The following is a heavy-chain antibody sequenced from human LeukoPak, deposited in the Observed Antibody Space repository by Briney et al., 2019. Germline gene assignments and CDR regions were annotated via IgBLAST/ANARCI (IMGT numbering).Heavy chain of an antibody. V-gene: IGHV3-7*01. D-gene: IGHD3-3*01. J-gene: IGHJ4*02. CDR1: GFTFSSYG. CDR2: IKQDGSEK. Sequence: PGGSLRLSCAASGFTFSSYGMSWVRQVPGKGLEWVANIKQDGSEKYYVDSVKGRFTISRDNAKNSLYLQMNSLRAEDTAVYYCAREGPETTYYDFWSGYYTSFDYWGQGTLVTVSS. CDR3: AREGPETTYYDFWSGYYTSFDY.